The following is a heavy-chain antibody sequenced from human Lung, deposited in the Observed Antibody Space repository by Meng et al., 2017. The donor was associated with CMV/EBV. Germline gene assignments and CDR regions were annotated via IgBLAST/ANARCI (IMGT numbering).Heavy chain of an antibody. CDR2: IITLFGTP. CDR3: ARSLRITVTTLGD. D-gene: IGHD4-17*01. CDR1: GGTYSTYG. Sequence: SVKVSCKASGGTYSTYGISWVRQAPGQGLEWMGGIITLFGTPNYAQRFQGRVTITTDESTSTTYMELRSLRSEDTAVYYCARSLRITVTTLGDWGQGTLVTVSS. J-gene: IGHJ4*02. V-gene: IGHV1-69*05.